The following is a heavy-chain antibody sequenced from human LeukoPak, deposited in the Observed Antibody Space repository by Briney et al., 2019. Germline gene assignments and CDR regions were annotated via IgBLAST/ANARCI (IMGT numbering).Heavy chain of an antibody. CDR2: IYYTGSPT. CDR1: GGSITSSTHY. Sequence: SETLSLTCTVSGGSITSSTHYWGWIRQPPGKGLEWIGTIYYTGSPTFYNPSPKSRLTISVDTSKSHFSLKLTSVTAADTAVYYCARDFLRDYGDPFDSWGQGTLVTVSS. D-gene: IGHD4-17*01. CDR3: ARDFLRDYGDPFDS. V-gene: IGHV4-39*07. J-gene: IGHJ4*02.